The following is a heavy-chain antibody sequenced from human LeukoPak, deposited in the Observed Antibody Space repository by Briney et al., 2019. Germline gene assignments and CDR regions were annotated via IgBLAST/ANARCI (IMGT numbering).Heavy chain of an antibody. D-gene: IGHD3-10*01. CDR2: ISGSGGST. CDR3: ARDSEAYYGSGSSDY. Sequence: TGGSLRLSCVASGFTFSNYAMSWVRQAPGKGLEWVSAISGSGGSTYYADSVKGRFTISRDNSKNTLYLQMNSLRAEDTAVYYCARDSEAYYGSGSSDYWGQGTLVTVSS. V-gene: IGHV3-23*01. CDR1: GFTFSNYA. J-gene: IGHJ4*02.